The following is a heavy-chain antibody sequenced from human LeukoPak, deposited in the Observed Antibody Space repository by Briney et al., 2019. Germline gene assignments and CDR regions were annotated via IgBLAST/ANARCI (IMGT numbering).Heavy chain of an antibody. CDR2: IYYSGST. V-gene: IGHV4-30-4*01. D-gene: IGHD3-22*01. CDR3: AKHYYDSSSPFQH. CDR1: GGSISSGDYY. J-gene: IGHJ1*01. Sequence: SETLSLTCTVSGGSISSGDYYWSWIRQPPGKGLEWIGYIYYSGSTYYNPSLKSRVTISVDTSKNQFSLKLSSVTAADTAVYYCAKHYYDSSSPFQHWGQGTLVTVSS.